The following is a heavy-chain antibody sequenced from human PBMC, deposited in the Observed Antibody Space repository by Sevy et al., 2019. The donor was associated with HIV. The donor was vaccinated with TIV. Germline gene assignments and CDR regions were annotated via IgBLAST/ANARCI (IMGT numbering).Heavy chain of an antibody. Sequence: GGSLRLSCAASGFTFSSYSMNWVRQAPGKGLEWVSSISSSSSYIYYAASVKGRFTISRDNAKNSLYLQMNSLRAEDTAVYYCARDQGGDIVVVPADYWGQGTLVTVSS. CDR1: GFTFSSYS. V-gene: IGHV3-21*01. CDR3: ARDQGGDIVVVPADY. D-gene: IGHD2-2*01. CDR2: ISSSSSYI. J-gene: IGHJ4*02.